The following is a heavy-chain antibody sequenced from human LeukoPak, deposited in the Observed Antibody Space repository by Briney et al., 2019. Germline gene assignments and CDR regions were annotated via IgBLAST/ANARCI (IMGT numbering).Heavy chain of an antibody. D-gene: IGHD3-9*01. CDR2: IRYDGSNK. CDR3: AKVQSQYYDILTGYYYSY. Sequence: PGGSLRLSCAASGFTFSSYGMHWVRQAPGKGLEWVAFIRYDGSNKYYADSVKGRFTISRGNSKNTLYLQMNSLRAEDTAVYYCAKVQSQYYDILTGYYYSYWGQGTLVTVSS. J-gene: IGHJ4*02. V-gene: IGHV3-30*02. CDR1: GFTFSSYG.